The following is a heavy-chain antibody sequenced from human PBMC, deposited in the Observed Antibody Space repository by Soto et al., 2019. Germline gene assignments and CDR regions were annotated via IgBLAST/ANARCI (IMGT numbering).Heavy chain of an antibody. V-gene: IGHV1-3*01. D-gene: IGHD5-12*01. CDR1: GYTFTNYA. CDR3: ARVSGYYLPDY. J-gene: IGHJ4*02. Sequence: AASVKVSCKASGYTFTNYAMHWVRQAPGQRLEWMGWINAGNGNTKYSQKFQGRVTITRDTSASTAYMELSSLRSEDTAVYYCARVSGYYLPDYLGQGTLVTVSS. CDR2: INAGNGNT.